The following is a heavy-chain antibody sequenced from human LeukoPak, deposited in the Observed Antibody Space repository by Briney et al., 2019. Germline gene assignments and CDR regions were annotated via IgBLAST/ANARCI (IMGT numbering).Heavy chain of an antibody. CDR2: IYYSGST. Sequence: SETLSLTCTVSVGSISSDYWSWIRQPPGKGLEWIGYIYYSGSTNYNPSLKSRVTISVDTSKNQFSLKLSSVTAADTAVYYCAREGSSSSWDYWGQGTLVTVSS. CDR1: VGSISSDY. V-gene: IGHV4-59*01. D-gene: IGHD6-13*01. J-gene: IGHJ4*02. CDR3: AREGSSSSWDY.